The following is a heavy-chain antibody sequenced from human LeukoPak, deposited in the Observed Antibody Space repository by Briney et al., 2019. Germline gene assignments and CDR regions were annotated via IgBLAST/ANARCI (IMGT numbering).Heavy chain of an antibody. V-gene: IGHV1-69*04. CDR2: IIPIFGIA. J-gene: IGHJ4*02. CDR1: GGTFSSYA. CDR3: ANYYDSSGHRH. D-gene: IGHD3-22*01. Sequence: GASVKVSCKASGGTFSSYAISWVRQAPGQGLEWMGRIIPIFGIANYAQKFQGRVTITADKSTSTAYMELSSLRSEDTAVYYCANYYDSSGHRHWGQGTLVTVSS.